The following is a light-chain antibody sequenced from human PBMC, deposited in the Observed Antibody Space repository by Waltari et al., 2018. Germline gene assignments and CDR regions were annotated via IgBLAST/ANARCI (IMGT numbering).Light chain of an antibody. Sequence: ALTQPPSVSGPLGQSGRSSCTRIFSNVRTYELVPWSHQRPGEAPKLIIFGLRKRPSGIPDRFSGSKSGTAASLTIAALQPEDEGTYYCCSYASSSPRLIFGGGTELSVL. CDR2: GLR. CDR1: FSNVRTYEL. CDR3: CSYASSSPRLI. V-gene: IGLV2-23*02. J-gene: IGLJ2*01.